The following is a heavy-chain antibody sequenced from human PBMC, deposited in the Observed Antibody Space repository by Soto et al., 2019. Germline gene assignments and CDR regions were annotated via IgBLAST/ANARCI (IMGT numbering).Heavy chain of an antibody. D-gene: IGHD5-18*01. J-gene: IGHJ4*02. V-gene: IGHV3-48*02. Sequence: GGSLRLSCAASGFILNTYTMNWVRQAPGKGLEWVSYISSSSSTIYYADSVKGRFTISRDNAKNSLYLQMNSLRDVDTAVYYCARDPAKNTAMAAGFDHWGQGTLVTVSS. CDR1: GFILNTYT. CDR3: ARDPAKNTAMAAGFDH. CDR2: ISSSSSTI.